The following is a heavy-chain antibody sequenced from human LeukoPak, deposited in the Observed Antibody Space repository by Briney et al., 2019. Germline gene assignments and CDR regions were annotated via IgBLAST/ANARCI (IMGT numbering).Heavy chain of an antibody. D-gene: IGHD2-15*01. J-gene: IGHJ3*02. CDR1: GFTVSNNY. CDR2: IYKIGNR. CDR3: ARGLVVGSPGVWAFDI. V-gene: IGHV3-66*01. Sequence: GGSLRLSCAASGFTVSNNYMTWVRQAPRKGLESVSVIYKIGNRFYADFVKGRFTISRDNFPNTLYLQMNSLRAEDTALYYCARGLVVGSPGVWAFDIWGQGTMVTVSS.